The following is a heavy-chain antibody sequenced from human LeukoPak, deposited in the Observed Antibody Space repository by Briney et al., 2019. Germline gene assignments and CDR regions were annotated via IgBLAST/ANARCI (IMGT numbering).Heavy chain of an antibody. J-gene: IGHJ4*02. D-gene: IGHD2-15*01. Sequence: GGSLRLSCAACGFTFSTYAMNWVRQAPGKGLEWVSIISGSGGNTFYADSVKGRFTISRDNSKNTLYLQMNNLRDEDTAVYYCAKDPPCSGGTCYGYFESWGQGILVTVSS. CDR3: AKDPPCSGGTCYGYFES. CDR2: ISGSGGNT. V-gene: IGHV3-23*01. CDR1: GFTFSTYA.